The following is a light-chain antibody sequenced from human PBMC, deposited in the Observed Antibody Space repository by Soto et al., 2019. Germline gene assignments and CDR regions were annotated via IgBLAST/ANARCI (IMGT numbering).Light chain of an antibody. CDR3: QQGIT. V-gene: IGKV3-11*01. CDR1: QSVSSY. J-gene: IGKJ5*01. Sequence: ELVLTQSPATLSLSPGERANLSCRASQSVSSYLAWYQQKPGQAPRLLIYDASNRATGIPARFSGSGSGTDFTLTISSLEPEDFAVYYCQQGITFGQGTRLEIK. CDR2: DAS.